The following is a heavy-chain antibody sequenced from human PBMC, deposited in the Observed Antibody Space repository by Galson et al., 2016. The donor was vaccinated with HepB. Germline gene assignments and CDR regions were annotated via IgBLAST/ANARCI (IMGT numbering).Heavy chain of an antibody. CDR3: ARGRGYSGYASYYGMDV. CDR1: GISVSSYV. V-gene: IGHV3-23*01. CDR2: ISGSGGST. Sequence: SLRLSCAASGISVSSYVMTWVRQAPGKGLEWVSAISGSGGSTYYAGSVKGRFTISRDNSKNTLYLQMNSLRAEDTALYYCARGRGYSGYASYYGMDVWGQGTTVTVSS. D-gene: IGHD5-12*01. J-gene: IGHJ6*02.